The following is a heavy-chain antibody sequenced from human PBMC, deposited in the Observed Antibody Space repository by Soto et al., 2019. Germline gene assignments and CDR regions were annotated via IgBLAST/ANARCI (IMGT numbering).Heavy chain of an antibody. J-gene: IGHJ6*03. D-gene: IGHD2-15*01. CDR1: GFTYSSHG. V-gene: IGHV3-23*01. CDR3: ARDADPFVVVASSRQSPYYYYMDV. Sequence: PGGSLRLSCAASGFTYSSHGMSWVRQAPGKGLEWIAGLSRDGSSEYYADSVKGRFTISRDNSRNTLSLQMHSLRDEDTAVYYCARDADPFVVVASSRQSPYYYYMDVWGKGTTVTVSS. CDR2: LSRDGSSE.